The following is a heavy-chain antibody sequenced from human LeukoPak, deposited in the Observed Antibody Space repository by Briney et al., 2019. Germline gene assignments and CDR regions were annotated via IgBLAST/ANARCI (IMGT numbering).Heavy chain of an antibody. CDR1: GGSISSSSYY. J-gene: IGHJ4*02. V-gene: IGHV4-39*01. CDR2: IYYSGST. Sequence: SETLSLTCTVSGGSISSSSYYWGWIRQPPGKGLEWIGSIYYSGSTYYNPSLKSRVTISVDTSKNQFSLKLSSVTAADTAVYYCVRLLIVGATTIDYWGQGTLVTVSS. D-gene: IGHD1-26*01. CDR3: VRLLIVGATTIDY.